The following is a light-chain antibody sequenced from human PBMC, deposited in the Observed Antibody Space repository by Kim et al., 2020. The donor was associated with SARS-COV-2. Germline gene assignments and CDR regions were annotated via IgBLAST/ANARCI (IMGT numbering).Light chain of an antibody. Sequence: EIVMTQSPATLSVSPGERATLSCRASQRVSSNLAWYQQKPGQAPRLLIYGASTRATGIPARFSGSGSGTEFTLTISSLQSEDFAVYYCQQYNNLTSYTFGQGTKLEI. CDR1: QRVSSN. CDR3: QQYNNLTSYT. V-gene: IGKV3-15*01. CDR2: GAS. J-gene: IGKJ2*01.